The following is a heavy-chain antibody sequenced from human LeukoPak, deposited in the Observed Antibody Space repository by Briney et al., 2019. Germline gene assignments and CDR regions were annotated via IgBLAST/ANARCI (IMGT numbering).Heavy chain of an antibody. D-gene: IGHD5-12*01. V-gene: IGHV3-23*01. J-gene: IGHJ4*02. Sequence: GGSLRLPCVASGFSFSNYAMGWVRQAPGKGLEWVATVNEGGGRTYYADSVQGRFTMSRDNSRNTLYLQMNSLRVEDTAIYYCAKEGRPNSGGGFYDYWGQGTRVTVSS. CDR3: AKEGRPNSGGGFYDY. CDR2: VNEGGGRT. CDR1: GFSFSNYA.